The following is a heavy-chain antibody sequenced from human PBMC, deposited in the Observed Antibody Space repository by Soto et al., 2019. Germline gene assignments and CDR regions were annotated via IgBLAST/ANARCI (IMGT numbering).Heavy chain of an antibody. CDR3: TRGGAARPEY. D-gene: IGHD2-15*01. J-gene: IGHJ4*02. Sequence: DVVLVNSGGGFVRPGASLRLSCGASGFRFTSFGMNWVRQGPGKGLEWLSYISGLSATTYYADSVRGRFTVSRDNDMNLVFLQLNNLRGDDTAVYYCTRGGAARPEYWGQGSRVVVSS. CDR2: ISGLSATT. CDR1: GFRFTSFG. V-gene: IGHV3-48*04.